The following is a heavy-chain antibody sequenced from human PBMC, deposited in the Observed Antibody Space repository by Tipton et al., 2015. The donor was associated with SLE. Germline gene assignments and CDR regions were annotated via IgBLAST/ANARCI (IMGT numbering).Heavy chain of an antibody. J-gene: IGHJ6*02. V-gene: IGHV4-31*03. Sequence: GLVKPSETLSLTCTVSNGSITSLYDYWTWIRQLPGKGLEWLGYIYYSGTTHYNPSLKSRGSISVDTSKNQFSLIVSSVTAADTAVYYCARDLTGTIGSAIYGMDVWGQGTTVTVSS. CDR2: IYYSGTT. CDR1: NGSITSLYDY. CDR3: ARDLTGTIGSAIYGMDV. D-gene: IGHD1-1*01.